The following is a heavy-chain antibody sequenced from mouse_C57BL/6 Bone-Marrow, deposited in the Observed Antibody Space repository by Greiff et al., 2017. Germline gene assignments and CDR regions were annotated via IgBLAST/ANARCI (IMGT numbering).Heavy chain of an antibody. J-gene: IGHJ3*01. V-gene: IGHV2-2*01. CDR1: GFSLTSYG. Sequence: VQLVESGPGLVQPSQSLSITCTVSGFSLTSYGVHWVRQSPGKGLEWLGVRWSGGSSDYNAAFISRLSISKDNSKSKVFFKMNRLQADDTAIYYCAGYYYDLAWFAYWGQGTLVTVSA. D-gene: IGHD2-4*01. CDR2: RWSGGSS. CDR3: AGYYYDLAWFAY.